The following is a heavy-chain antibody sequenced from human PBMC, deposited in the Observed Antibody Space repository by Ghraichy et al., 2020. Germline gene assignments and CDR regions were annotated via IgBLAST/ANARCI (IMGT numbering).Heavy chain of an antibody. J-gene: IGHJ6*02. CDR3: VRKSGYSYGAPYYYYGMDV. D-gene: IGHD5-18*01. V-gene: IGHV1-69*13. CDR2: IIPIFGTA. Sequence: SVKVSCKASGGTFSSYAISWVRQAPGQGLEWMGGIIPIFGTANYAQKFQGRVTITADESTSTAYMELSSLRSEDTAVYYCVRKSGYSYGAPYYYYGMDVWGQGTTVTVSS. CDR1: GGTFSSYA.